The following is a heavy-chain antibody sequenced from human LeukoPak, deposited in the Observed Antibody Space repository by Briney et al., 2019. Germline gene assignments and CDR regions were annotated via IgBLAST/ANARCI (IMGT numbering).Heavy chain of an antibody. J-gene: IGHJ5*02. CDR1: GYTFSSYW. Sequence: QPGGSLRLSCAASGYTFSSYWMHWVRQAPGKGLVWVSRINSDGSSTSYADSVKGRFTISRDNAKNTLYLQMNSLRAEDTAVYYCARGGTVTTNNWFDPWGQGTLVTVSS. V-gene: IGHV3-74*01. D-gene: IGHD4-17*01. CDR2: INSDGSST. CDR3: ARGGTVTTNNWFDP.